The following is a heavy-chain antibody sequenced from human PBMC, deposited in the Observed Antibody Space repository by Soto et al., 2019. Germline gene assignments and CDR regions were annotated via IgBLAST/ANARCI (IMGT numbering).Heavy chain of an antibody. CDR3: ARGVQREQHLASYYYGMDV. V-gene: IGHV1-18*01. CDR1: GYTFSSYG. J-gene: IGHJ6*02. CDR2: ISTYNGNT. D-gene: IGHD6-13*01. Sequence: VQLVQSGAEVKKPGASVKVSCKSSGYTFSSYGISWIRQAPGQGLEWMGWISTYNGNTNYAQKFQARVTMTTDTSTSTAYMELRSLRSDDTAVYYCARGVQREQHLASYYYGMDVWGQGTTVTVSS.